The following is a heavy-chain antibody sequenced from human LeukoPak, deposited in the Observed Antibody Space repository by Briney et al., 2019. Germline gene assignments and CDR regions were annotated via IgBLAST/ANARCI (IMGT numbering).Heavy chain of an antibody. D-gene: IGHD1-1*01. J-gene: IGHJ4*02. CDR2: IIPILGTA. CDR3: AIGTTVSLDY. Sequence: VRESRMQAGCILISYAISPLRRARGEGLEWLGRIIPILGTATYAQKFQGRVTSTADKSTSTAYMQRSSLRSEDTAVSYCAIGTTVSLDYWGQGTLATVAS. CDR1: GCILISYA. V-gene: IGHV1-69*04.